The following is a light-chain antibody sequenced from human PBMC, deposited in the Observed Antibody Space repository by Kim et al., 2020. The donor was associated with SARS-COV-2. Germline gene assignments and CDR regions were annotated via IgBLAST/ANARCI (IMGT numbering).Light chain of an antibody. V-gene: IGKV3-20*01. Sequence: LSPGERATLSCRASQSVSSKLAWYQQKPGQTPRLLIYGASSRATGIPDRFSGSGSGTDFTLTISRLEPEDFAVYYCQRYGSSPWTFGQGTKVDIK. J-gene: IGKJ1*01. CDR3: QRYGSSPWT. CDR2: GAS. CDR1: QSVSSK.